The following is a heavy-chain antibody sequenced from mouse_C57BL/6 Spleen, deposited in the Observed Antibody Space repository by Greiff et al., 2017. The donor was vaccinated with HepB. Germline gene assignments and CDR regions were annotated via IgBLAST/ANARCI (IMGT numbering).Heavy chain of an antibody. Sequence: EVMLVESGGDLVKPGGSLKLSCAASGFTFSSYGMSWVRQTPDKRLEWVATISSGGSYTYYPDSVKGRFTISRDNAKNTLYLQMSSLKSEDTAMYYCARHAYSKGFAYWGQGTLVTVSA. CDR2: ISSGGSYT. V-gene: IGHV5-6*02. CDR3: ARHAYSKGFAY. D-gene: IGHD2-5*01. J-gene: IGHJ3*01. CDR1: GFTFSSYG.